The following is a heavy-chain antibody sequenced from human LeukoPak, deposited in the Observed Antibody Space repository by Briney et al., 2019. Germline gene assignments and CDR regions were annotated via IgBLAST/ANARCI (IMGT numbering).Heavy chain of an antibody. D-gene: IGHD2-15*01. CDR1: GFTFGKYW. CDR2: ITGSSNFI. Sequence: GGSLRLSCVASGFTFGKYWMSWVRQAPGKGLEWVSSITGSSNFIYYADSVKGRFTISRDNAKNSLFLQMNSLRAEDTAMYYCARSEDYCSGGSCYAHWGQGILVTVSS. CDR3: ARSEDYCSGGSCYAH. V-gene: IGHV3-21*06. J-gene: IGHJ4*02.